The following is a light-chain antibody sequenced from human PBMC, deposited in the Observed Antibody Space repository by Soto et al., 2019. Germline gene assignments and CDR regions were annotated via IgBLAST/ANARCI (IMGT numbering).Light chain of an antibody. J-gene: IGLJ1*01. Sequence: QSVLTQPASVSGSPGQSITISCTGTSSDVGGYNYVSWYQQHPGKAPKLLISDVTNRPSGVSNRFSGSKSGNTASLAISGLQAEDEAEYYCSSYTSSTTFVFGPGTKLTVL. V-gene: IGLV2-14*03. CDR2: DVT. CDR3: SSYTSSTTFV. CDR1: SSDVGGYNY.